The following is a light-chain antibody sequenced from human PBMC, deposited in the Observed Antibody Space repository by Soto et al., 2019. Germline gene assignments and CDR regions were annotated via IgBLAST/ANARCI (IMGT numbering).Light chain of an antibody. CDR1: QGISNY. J-gene: IGKJ1*01. Sequence: DIQMTQSPSSLSASVGDRVTITCRASQGISNYLAWYQQKPGKVPKLLIYAASTLQSGVPSRFSGIGSGTDFTLNISSLQPEDVATYYCQKYNNAPWTFGLGTKVEIK. CDR3: QKYNNAPWT. CDR2: AAS. V-gene: IGKV1-27*01.